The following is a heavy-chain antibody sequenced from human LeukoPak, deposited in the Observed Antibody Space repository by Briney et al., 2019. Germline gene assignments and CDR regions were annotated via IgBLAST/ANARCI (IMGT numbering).Heavy chain of an antibody. CDR1: GYTFTTYD. V-gene: IGHV1-18*01. D-gene: IGHD3-22*01. CDR3: ARVPYDSSGYYRD. CDR2: ISPHNGNT. Sequence: ASVKVSCKASGYTFTTYDISWVRQAPGQGLEWMGWISPHNGNTKYAQKLQGRVTMTTDTSTSTVYMELRSLRSDDTAVYYCARVPYDSSGYYRDWGQGTLVTVSS. J-gene: IGHJ4*02.